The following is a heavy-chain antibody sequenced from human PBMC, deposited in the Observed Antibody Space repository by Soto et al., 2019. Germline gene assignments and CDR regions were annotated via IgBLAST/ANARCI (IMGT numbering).Heavy chain of an antibody. Sequence: SETLSLTCTVSGGSISSSSYYWGWIRQPPGKGLEWIGSIYYSGSTYYNPSLKSRVTISVDTSKNQFSLKLSSVTAADTAVYYCARHRSGRFLEWLVDYWGQGTLVTVSS. CDR2: IYYSGST. CDR3: ARHRSGRFLEWLVDY. CDR1: GGSISSSSYY. D-gene: IGHD3-3*01. V-gene: IGHV4-39*01. J-gene: IGHJ4*02.